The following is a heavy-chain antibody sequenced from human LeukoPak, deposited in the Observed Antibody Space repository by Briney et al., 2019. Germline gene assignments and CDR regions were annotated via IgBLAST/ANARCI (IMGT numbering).Heavy chain of an antibody. CDR2: IKQDGSEK. CDR3: ARVFWSATSYYFEY. CDR1: EFTFSRYW. Sequence: PRGSLRLSCAVSEFTFSRYWMSWVRQAPGKGLDWVATIKQDGSEKYYVDSVEGRFTISRDNSKNSLYLQMDSLRAEDTAVYYCARVFWSATSYYFEYWGQGALVTVSS. V-gene: IGHV3-7*05. D-gene: IGHD3-3*01. J-gene: IGHJ4*02.